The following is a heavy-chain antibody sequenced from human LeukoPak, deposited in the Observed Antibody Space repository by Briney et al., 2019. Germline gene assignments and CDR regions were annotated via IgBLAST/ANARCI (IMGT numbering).Heavy chain of an antibody. CDR3: VRDYYYNMDV. CDR1: GFSFSTSW. V-gene: IGHV3-74*01. CDR2: IKSDGISR. J-gene: IGHJ6*02. Sequence: PGGSLRLSCAASGFSFSTSWMHWVRQAPGKGLVWVSRIKSDGISRSYADSVKGRFTVSRDNAKNTLYLQMNSLRAEDTAVYYCVRDYYYNMDVWGQGTTVTVPS.